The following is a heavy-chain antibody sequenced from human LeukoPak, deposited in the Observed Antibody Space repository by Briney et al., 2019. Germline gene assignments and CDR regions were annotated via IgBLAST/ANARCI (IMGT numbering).Heavy chain of an antibody. CDR2: ISGSGGST. V-gene: IGHV3-23*01. J-gene: IGHJ5*02. CDR1: GFTFSDAW. D-gene: IGHD3-22*01. CDR3: ARDLGQYYDTSDNWFDP. Sequence: GGSLRLSCAASGFTFSDAWMNWVRQAPGKGLEWVSAISGSGGSTYYADSVKGRFTISRDNSKNTLYLQMNSLRAEDTAVYYCARDLGQYYDTSDNWFDPWGQGTLVTVSS.